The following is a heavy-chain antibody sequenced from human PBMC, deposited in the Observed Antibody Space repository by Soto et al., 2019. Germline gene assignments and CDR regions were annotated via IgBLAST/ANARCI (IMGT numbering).Heavy chain of an antibody. CDR1: GFTFSSYA. V-gene: IGHV3-23*01. CDR2: ISGSGGST. Sequence: GGSLRLSCAASGFTFSSYAMSWVRQAPGKGLEWVSAISGSGGSTYYADSVKGRFTISRDNSKNTLYLQMNSLRAEDTAVYYCAKAQELGYCSSTSCYLSLYYGMDVWGQGTTVTVSS. J-gene: IGHJ6*02. D-gene: IGHD2-2*01. CDR3: AKAQELGYCSSTSCYLSLYYGMDV.